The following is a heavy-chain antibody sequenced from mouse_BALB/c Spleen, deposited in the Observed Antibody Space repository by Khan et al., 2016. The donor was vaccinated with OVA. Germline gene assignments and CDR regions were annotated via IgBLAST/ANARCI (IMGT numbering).Heavy chain of an antibody. Sequence: VQLVESGPGLVAPSQSLSITCTVSGFSLTSYGVHWVRQPLGKGLEWLGVLWAGGSTNYNSALITRLTISKDNSNNQVFFKMNRLQTEDTAMYYEARPKYGSAWFAYWGQGTMVTVSA. CDR1: GFSLTSYG. J-gene: IGHJ3*01. D-gene: IGHD1-1*01. CDR3: ARPKYGSAWFAY. CDR2: LWAGGST. V-gene: IGHV2-9*02.